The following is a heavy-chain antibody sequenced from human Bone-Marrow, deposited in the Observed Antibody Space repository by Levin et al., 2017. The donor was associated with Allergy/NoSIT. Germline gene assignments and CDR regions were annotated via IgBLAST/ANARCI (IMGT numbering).Heavy chain of an antibody. Sequence: RSGGSLRLSCEASGFIFSNYAMSWVRQGPGKGLEWVSAISGSDGSTYYADSVKGRFTISRDNSKNTLYLQMNSVRAEDTAIYYCAKDQGVGINWFDPWGQGTLVTVSS. CDR3: AKDQGVGINWFDP. D-gene: IGHD7-27*01. J-gene: IGHJ5*02. CDR2: ISGSDGST. V-gene: IGHV3-23*01. CDR1: GFIFSNYA.